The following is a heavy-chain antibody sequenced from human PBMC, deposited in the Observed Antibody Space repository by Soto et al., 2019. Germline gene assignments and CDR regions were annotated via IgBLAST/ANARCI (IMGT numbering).Heavy chain of an antibody. J-gene: IGHJ6*02. CDR3: ARDFTDSSGPTLGMGV. CDR2: IYYSGST. D-gene: IGHD6-19*01. V-gene: IGHV4-59*12. Sequence: PSETLSLTCSVSGASISAYYWSWIRQPPGKGLEWIGYIYYSGSTSYNPSLKSRVTISLDTSKNQFSLKLSSVTAADTAVYYCARDFTDSSGPTLGMGVWGQGTTVTVSS. CDR1: GASISAYY.